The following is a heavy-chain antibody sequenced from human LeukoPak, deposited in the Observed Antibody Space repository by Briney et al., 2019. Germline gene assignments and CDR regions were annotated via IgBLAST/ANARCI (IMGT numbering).Heavy chain of an antibody. D-gene: IGHD6-19*01. CDR1: GYTFTSYY. CDR2: INPSGGST. Sequence: ASVKVSCKASGYTFTSYYMHWVRQAPGQGLEWMGIINPSGGSTSYAQKFQGRVTMTRDTSTSTVYMELSSLRSEDTAVYYCARAKKTQLATSIAVADNFDYWGQGTLATVSS. CDR3: ARAKKTQLATSIAVADNFDY. V-gene: IGHV1-46*01. J-gene: IGHJ4*02.